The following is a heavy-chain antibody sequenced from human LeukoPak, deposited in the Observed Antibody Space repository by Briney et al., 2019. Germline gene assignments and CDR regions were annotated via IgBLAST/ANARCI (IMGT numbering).Heavy chain of an antibody. D-gene: IGHD1-26*01. CDR3: TRDREAFYGMDV. J-gene: IGHJ6*02. CDR2: IYSGGST. CDR1: GFTVSSNY. V-gene: IGHV3-53*01. Sequence: GGSLRLSCAASGFTVSSNYMSWVRQAPGKGLEWVSVIYSGGSTYCADSVKGRFTISRDNSKNTLYLQMNSLRAEDTAVYYCTRDREAFYGMDVWGQGTTVTVSS.